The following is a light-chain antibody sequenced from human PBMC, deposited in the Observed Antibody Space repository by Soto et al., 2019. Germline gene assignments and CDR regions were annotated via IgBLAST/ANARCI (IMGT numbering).Light chain of an antibody. CDR1: QSISSY. V-gene: IGKV3-11*01. CDR3: QQLTDWTPQWT. Sequence: EVVLTQSPDTLSLPPGERATLSCRASQSISSYLAWYQQKPGQSPRLLSYAAYSRATGIPARFSGSASGTNFILTISSLEPEDVAVYYCQQLTDWTPQWTFGQGTKVDIK. J-gene: IGKJ1*01. CDR2: AAY.